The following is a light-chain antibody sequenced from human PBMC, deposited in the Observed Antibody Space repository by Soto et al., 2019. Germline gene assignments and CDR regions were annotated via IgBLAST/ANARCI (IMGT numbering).Light chain of an antibody. CDR1: GYHIGGNY. Sequence: QSVLTQPPSVSAAPGQKVTISCSAGGYHIGGNYMSWYQHIPGAAPKVVIYDNSKRPSGTPDRFSGSHSGTSATLAITGVHTEDEAISFCGHWDNSLSAVVFGGGTQLTVL. CDR3: GHWDNSLSAVV. J-gene: IGLJ2*01. CDR2: DNS. V-gene: IGLV1-51*01.